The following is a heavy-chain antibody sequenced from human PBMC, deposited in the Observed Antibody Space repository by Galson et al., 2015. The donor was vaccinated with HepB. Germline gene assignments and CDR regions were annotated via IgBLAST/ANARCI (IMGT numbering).Heavy chain of an antibody. CDR1: GFTFSSHA. V-gene: IGHV3-30-3*01. J-gene: IGHJ3*02. CDR2: ISYVGDSK. D-gene: IGHD6-19*01. Sequence: SLRLSCAASGFTFSSHAIYWVRQAPGKGLEWVAVISYVGDSKYYADSVKGRFTISRDNSKSALYLQMNSLRPEDTAVYYCARARGWSSHSAFDIWGHGTMVTASS. CDR3: ARARGWSSHSAFDI.